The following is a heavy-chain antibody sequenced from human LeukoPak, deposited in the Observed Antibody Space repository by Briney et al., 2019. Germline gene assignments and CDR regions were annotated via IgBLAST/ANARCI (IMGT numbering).Heavy chain of an antibody. V-gene: IGHV3-23*01. J-gene: IGHJ4*02. CDR2: ISASGGST. D-gene: IGHD6-19*01. CDR3: ANPGRYSSGWVFPPCFDY. Sequence: GGSLRLSCAASGFTFSSYAMSWVRQAPGKGLEWVSSISASGGSTYYADSVKGRFTISRDNSMNTLYLQMNSLRADDTAVYYCANPGRYSSGWVFPPCFDYWGQGTLVTVPS. CDR1: GFTFSSYA.